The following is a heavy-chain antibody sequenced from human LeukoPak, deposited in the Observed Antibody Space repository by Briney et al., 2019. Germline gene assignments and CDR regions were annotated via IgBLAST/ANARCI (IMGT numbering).Heavy chain of an antibody. D-gene: IGHD2-21*01. CDR1: GGSFSGNY. V-gene: IGHV4-34*01. J-gene: IGHJ4*02. Sequence: SETLSLTCAVYGGSFSGNYWTLIRQTPGRGLEWIGESSPTGDITGYNPSLRGRATISVDSSKKQFSLKLTSVTAADTGVYYCARVPDFIARPCDSWGPGTLVTASS. CDR2: SSPTGDIT. CDR3: ARVPDFIARPCDS.